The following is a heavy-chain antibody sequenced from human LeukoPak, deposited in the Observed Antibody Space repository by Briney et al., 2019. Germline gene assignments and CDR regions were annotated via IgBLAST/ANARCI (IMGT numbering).Heavy chain of an antibody. CDR2: ISGSGGST. V-gene: IGHV3-23*01. Sequence: GGSLRLSCAASGFTFSSYAMSWVRQAPGKGLEWVSAISGSGGSTYYADSVKGRFTIPRDNSKNTPYLQMNSLRAEDTAVYYCAKSGETMIGLGYYYYGMDVWGQGTTVTVSS. CDR1: GFTFSSYA. D-gene: IGHD3-22*01. CDR3: AKSGETMIGLGYYYYGMDV. J-gene: IGHJ6*02.